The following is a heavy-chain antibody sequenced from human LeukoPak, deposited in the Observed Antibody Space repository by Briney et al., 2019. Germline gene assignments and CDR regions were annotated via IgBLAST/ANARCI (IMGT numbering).Heavy chain of an antibody. CDR2: IYYSGST. Sequence: SETLSLTCTVSGGSISIYYWSWIRQPPGKGLEWIGYIYYSGSTNYNPSLKSRVTISVDTSKNQFSLKLSSVTAADTAVYYCAREVPPIDYWGQGTLVTVSS. CDR3: AREVPPIDY. J-gene: IGHJ4*02. CDR1: GGSISIYY. D-gene: IGHD3-10*01. V-gene: IGHV4-59*01.